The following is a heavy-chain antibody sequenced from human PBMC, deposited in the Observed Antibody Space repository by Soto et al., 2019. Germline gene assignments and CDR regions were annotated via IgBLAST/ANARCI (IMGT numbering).Heavy chain of an antibody. CDR1: GGSFSGYY. V-gene: IGHV4-34*01. J-gene: IGHJ6*03. Sequence: PSETLSLTCAVYGGSFSGYYWSGIRQPPGKGLEWIGEINHSGSTNYNPSLKSRVTISVDTSKNQFSLKLSSVTAADTAVYYCARSRRSGSYYNYYYYYMDVCGKGNTVT. D-gene: IGHD3-10*01. CDR2: INHSGST. CDR3: ARSRRSGSYYNYYYYYMDV.